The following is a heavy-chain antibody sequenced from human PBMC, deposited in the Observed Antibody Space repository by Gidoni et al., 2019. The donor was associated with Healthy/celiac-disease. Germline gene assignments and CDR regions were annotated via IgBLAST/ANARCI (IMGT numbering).Heavy chain of an antibody. Sequence: QVQLVEPGGGLVKPGGFVRLSCAASGFPLSDYYMSWIRQAPGKGLEWISYISSSGSTKYYADAGKGRFTISRDNAKNSLYLQMNSLRAEDTAVYYCARDDGGSYLDAFDIWGQGTMVTVSS. D-gene: IGHD1-26*01. V-gene: IGHV3-11*01. CDR1: GFPLSDYY. CDR2: ISSSGSTK. CDR3: ARDDGGSYLDAFDI. J-gene: IGHJ3*02.